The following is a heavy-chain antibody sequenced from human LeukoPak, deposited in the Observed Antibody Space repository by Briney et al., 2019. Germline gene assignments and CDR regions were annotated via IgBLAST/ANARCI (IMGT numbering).Heavy chain of an antibody. J-gene: IGHJ4*02. Sequence: GGSLRLSCAASGFTFSDYFMTWIRQAPGKGLEWISYITTTGNTAFYADSVKGRFTVSRDNAKNSLYLQINSLRAEDTAVYYCARALRGWYPFDYWGQGTLVTVSS. V-gene: IGHV3-11*04. CDR1: GFTFSDYF. D-gene: IGHD6-19*01. CDR2: ITTTGNTA. CDR3: ARALRGWYPFDY.